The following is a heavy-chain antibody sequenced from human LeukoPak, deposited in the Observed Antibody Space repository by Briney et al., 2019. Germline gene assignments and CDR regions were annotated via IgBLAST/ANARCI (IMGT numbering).Heavy chain of an antibody. CDR1: GGSISSNNW. D-gene: IGHD3-16*01. V-gene: IGHV4-4*02. Sequence: SETLSLTCAVSGGSISSNNWWNWVRQPPGKGLEWIGEIYHSGTTNYNASLKSRVTISVHKSMNQLFLKLNSVTAADTAVYYCARDLGSSTPSGIWGKGTTVTVSS. J-gene: IGHJ6*04. CDR2: IYHSGTT. CDR3: ARDLGSSTPSGI.